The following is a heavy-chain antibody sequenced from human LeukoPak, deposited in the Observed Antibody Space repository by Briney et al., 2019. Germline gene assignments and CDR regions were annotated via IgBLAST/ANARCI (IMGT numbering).Heavy chain of an antibody. CDR1: GFTFSTAW. Sequence: GGSLRLYCAASGFTFSTAWMNWMGWVRQAPGKGLEWVGLTKIKTDDGTPDYAALVKGRFTISRDDSKNTVYLEMHSLETEDTAVYYCISGGGTADYWGQGTLVSVSS. CDR3: ISGGGTADY. V-gene: IGHV3-15*01. J-gene: IGHJ4*02. CDR2: TKIKTDDGTP. D-gene: IGHD1-1*01.